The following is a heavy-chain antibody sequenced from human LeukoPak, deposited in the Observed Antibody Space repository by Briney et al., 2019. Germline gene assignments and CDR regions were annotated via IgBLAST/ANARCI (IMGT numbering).Heavy chain of an antibody. D-gene: IGHD3-22*01. CDR3: ASRYYYDSSGYFPLDY. Sequence: GASVKVSCKASGGTFSSYAISWVRQAPGQGLEWMGGIIPIFGTANYAQKFQGRVTITADESTSTAYMELSSLRSEDTAVYYCASRYYYDSSGYFPLDYWGQGTLVTVSS. CDR2: IIPIFGTA. J-gene: IGHJ4*02. CDR1: GGTFSSYA. V-gene: IGHV1-69*13.